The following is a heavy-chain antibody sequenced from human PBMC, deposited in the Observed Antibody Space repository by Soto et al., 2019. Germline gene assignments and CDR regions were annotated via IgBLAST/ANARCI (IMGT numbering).Heavy chain of an antibody. D-gene: IGHD6-25*01. Sequence: SGPTLVNPTQTLTLTCTFSGFSLTADGVNVGWIRQPPGKALEWLAVIYWNDDRRYSPSLRRRLTITKDTSRNQVVLTMTNMDPADTATYYCAHRDAKAAYDPWGQGTXVTVSS. CDR3: AHRDAKAAYDP. J-gene: IGHJ5*02. V-gene: IGHV2-5*01. CDR2: IYWNDDR. CDR1: GFSLTADGVN.